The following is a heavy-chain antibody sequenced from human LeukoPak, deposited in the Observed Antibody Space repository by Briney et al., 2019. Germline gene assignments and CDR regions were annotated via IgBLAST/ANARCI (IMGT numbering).Heavy chain of an antibody. J-gene: IGHJ6*03. Sequence: PSETLSLTCAVYGGSFSDSYWSWIRQRPGEGPGWIGDVNHRGGTNYNPSLKSRVTISLDTSKNQFSMKLSSVTAADTAVYYCARGYYYGSGSRLTLYYYYYMDVWGKGTTVTVSS. CDR3: ARGYYYGSGSRLTLYYYYYMDV. V-gene: IGHV4-34*01. CDR1: GGSFSDSY. CDR2: VNHRGGT. D-gene: IGHD3-10*01.